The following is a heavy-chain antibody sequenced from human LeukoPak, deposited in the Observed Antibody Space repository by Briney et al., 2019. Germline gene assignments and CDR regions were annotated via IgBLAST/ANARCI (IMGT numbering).Heavy chain of an antibody. D-gene: IGHD1-26*01. CDR3: TTSLIGATSYFYSYALDV. CDR1: GFTFSSYG. CDR2: IWYDGSNK. Sequence: PGRSLRLSCAASGFTFSSYGMHWVRQAPGKGLEWVAVIWYDGSNKYYADSVKGRFTISRDNSKNTLYLQMNSLRAEDTAVYYCTTSLIGATSYFYSYALDVWGQGTTITVSS. V-gene: IGHV3-33*01. J-gene: IGHJ6*02.